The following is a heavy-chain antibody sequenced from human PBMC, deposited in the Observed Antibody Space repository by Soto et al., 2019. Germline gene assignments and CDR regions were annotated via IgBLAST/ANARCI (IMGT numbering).Heavy chain of an antibody. CDR3: ARDLVPAAISFYGMDV. CDR1: GYTFTDYD. CDR2: INPNSGAT. V-gene: IGHV1-2*02. Sequence: ASVDVSCKASGYTFTDYDIHWGRQAPGQGLEWMGWINPNSGATNYAQKFQGRVTMTRDTSISTAYMELSRLRSDDTAVYYCARDLVPAAISFYGMDVWGQGTTVTVSS. J-gene: IGHJ6*02. D-gene: IGHD2-2*01.